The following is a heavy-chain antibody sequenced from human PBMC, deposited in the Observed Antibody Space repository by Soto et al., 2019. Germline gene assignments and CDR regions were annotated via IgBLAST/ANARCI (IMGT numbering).Heavy chain of an antibody. CDR3: ARAIKRWEVNYYFDF. J-gene: IGHJ4*02. CDR2: IVVNSNTA. Sequence: QVVLLQSGAEVKEPGSSVRVSCQVSGSTFNNFAFSWVRQAPGHGPEWMGGIVVNSNTAEYSQRFQDRVTITADTSTDTLYMELGSLTFEDTAVYYCARAIKRWEVNYYFDFWGQGTLVTVSS. V-gene: IGHV1-69*06. CDR1: GSTFNNFA. D-gene: IGHD1-26*01.